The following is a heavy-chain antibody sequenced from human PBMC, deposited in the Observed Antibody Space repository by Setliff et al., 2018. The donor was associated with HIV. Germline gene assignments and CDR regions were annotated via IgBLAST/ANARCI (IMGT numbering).Heavy chain of an antibody. CDR1: GFPFDDYG. J-gene: IGHJ4*02. D-gene: IGHD4-4*01. CDR3: VRDRMEYSVGYYFDS. V-gene: IGHV3-20*04. Sequence: GGSLRLSCVVSGFPFDDYGMSWVRQTPGAGLEWLSDINWSGSTTGYAYSVKGRFTISRDNAKNTVYLQINSLRVEDTALYYCVRDRMEYSVGYYFDSWGQGTLVTVSS. CDR2: INWSGSTT.